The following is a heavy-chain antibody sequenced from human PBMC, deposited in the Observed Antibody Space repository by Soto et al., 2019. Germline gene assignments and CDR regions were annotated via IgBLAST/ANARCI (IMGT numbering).Heavy chain of an antibody. CDR3: ANRDLDDN. J-gene: IGHJ4*02. CDR2: ISEIGSST. CDR1: GFTFRSYG. Sequence: VQLLESGGGLVQPGGSLRLSCAASGFTFRSYGMSWVRQAPGKGLEWVSGISEIGSSTTYADSVKCRFTISSDNSTNTPFLQMNPLRPEATAIYYCANRDLDDNWGQGTMVTVSS. V-gene: IGHV3-23*01.